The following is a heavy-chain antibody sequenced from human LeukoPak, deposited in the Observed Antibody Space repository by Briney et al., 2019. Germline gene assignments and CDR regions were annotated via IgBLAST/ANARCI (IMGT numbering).Heavy chain of an antibody. CDR1: GYTFPNYD. CDR2: MNPNTGNT. J-gene: IGHJ5*02. CDR3: ARGHVIPGENWLDP. D-gene: IGHD3-16*02. Sequence: ASVKVSCKASGYTFPNYDIYWVRHAAGQGLEWMGWMNPNTGNTITAQKFQARVTFSSDTSITTAYTELSSLTSDDTAVYYCARGHVIPGENWLDPWGQGTLVTVSS. V-gene: IGHV1-8*03.